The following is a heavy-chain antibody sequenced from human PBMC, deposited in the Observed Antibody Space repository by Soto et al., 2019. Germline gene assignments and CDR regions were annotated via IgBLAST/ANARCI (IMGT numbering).Heavy chain of an antibody. CDR1: GFTFTSSA. D-gene: IGHD3-3*01. J-gene: IGHJ4*02. CDR2: IVVGSGNT. CDR3: AAGDNDFWSAAGH. V-gene: IGHV1-58*01. Sequence: ASVKVSCKASGFTFTSSAVQWVRQARGQRLEWIGWIVVGSGNTNYAQKFQERVTITRDMSTSTAYMELSSLRSEDTAVYYCAAGDNDFWSAAGHWGQGTLVTVS.